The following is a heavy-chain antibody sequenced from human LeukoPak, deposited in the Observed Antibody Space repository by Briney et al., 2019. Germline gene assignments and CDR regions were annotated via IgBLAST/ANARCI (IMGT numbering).Heavy chain of an antibody. Sequence: SVKVSCKASGGTFSSYAISWVRQALGQGLEWMGRIIPILGTANYAQKFQGRVTITTDESTSTAYMELSSLRYEDTAVYYCARDWCSGGSCPFFDYWGQGTLVTVSS. J-gene: IGHJ4*02. CDR3: ARDWCSGGSCPFFDY. CDR1: GGTFSSYA. V-gene: IGHV1-69*11. D-gene: IGHD2-15*01. CDR2: IIPILGTA.